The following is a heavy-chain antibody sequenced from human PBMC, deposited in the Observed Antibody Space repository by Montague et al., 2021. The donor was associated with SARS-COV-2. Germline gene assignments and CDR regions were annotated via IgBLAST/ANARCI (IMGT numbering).Heavy chain of an antibody. J-gene: IGHJ6*03. CDR1: GSTFSSYA. CDR2: ISYDGSNK. D-gene: IGHD3-9*01. V-gene: IGHV3-30*04. Sequence: SLRLSCAASGSTFSSYAMHWVRQAPGKGLEWVAVISYDGSNKYYADSVKGRFTISRDNSKNTLYLQMNSLRAEDTAVYYCARVFSAGFDWLFHSTSPVYYYYMDVGGKGTTVTVSS. CDR3: ARVFSAGFDWLFHSTSPVYYYYMDV.